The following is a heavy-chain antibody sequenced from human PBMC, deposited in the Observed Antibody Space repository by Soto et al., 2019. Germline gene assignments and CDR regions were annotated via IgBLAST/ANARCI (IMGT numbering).Heavy chain of an antibody. CDR1: GFTVSSNY. J-gene: IGHJ5*02. D-gene: IGHD2-21*02. CDR2: IYSGGST. CDR3: ARVEGGYCGGDCSGWFDP. V-gene: IGHV3-66*01. Sequence: GGSLRLSCAASGFTVSSNYMSWVRQAPGKGLEWVSVIYSGGSTYYADSVKGRFTISRDNSKNTLYLQMNSLRAEDTAVYYCARVEGGYCGGDCSGWFDPWGQGTLVTVSS.